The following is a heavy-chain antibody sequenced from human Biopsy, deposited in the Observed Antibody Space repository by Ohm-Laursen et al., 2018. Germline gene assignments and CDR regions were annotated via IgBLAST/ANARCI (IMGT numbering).Heavy chain of an antibody. J-gene: IGHJ6*02. Sequence: ASVKVSRKASGYTFTSYYMHWVRQAPGQGLEWMGIINPSGGSTSNTQKFQGRVTMTRDTSTSTVYMELSSLRSEDTAVYYCARDWNSGWRLPGMVNYYYNGMDVWGQGTTVTVSS. CDR3: ARDWNSGWRLPGMVNYYYNGMDV. CDR2: INPSGGST. CDR1: GYTFTSYY. D-gene: IGHD5-18*01. V-gene: IGHV1-46*01.